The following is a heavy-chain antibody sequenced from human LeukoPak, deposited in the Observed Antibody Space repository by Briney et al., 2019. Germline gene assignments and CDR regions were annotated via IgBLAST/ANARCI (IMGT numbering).Heavy chain of an antibody. Sequence: AGSLRLSCAASGFTVSSNYMSWVRQAPGKGLEWVSVIYSGGSTYYADSVKGRFTISRDNSKNTLYLQMNSLRAEDTAVYYCASYCSSGSCYNTSVDYWGQGTLVTVSS. CDR2: IYSGGST. CDR3: ASYCSSGSCYNTSVDY. CDR1: GFTVSSNY. J-gene: IGHJ4*02. V-gene: IGHV3-53*01. D-gene: IGHD2-15*01.